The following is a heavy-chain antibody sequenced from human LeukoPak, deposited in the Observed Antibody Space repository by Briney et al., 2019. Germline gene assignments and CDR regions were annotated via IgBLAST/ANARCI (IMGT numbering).Heavy chain of an antibody. CDR2: INEDGSVK. V-gene: IGHV3-7*03. D-gene: IGHD2-15*01. CDR3: ARVLRYCSGGNCYSGGLGYMDV. J-gene: IGHJ6*03. CDR1: GFIFSSNW. Sequence: GGSLRLSCAVSGFIFSSNWMSWVRQAPGKGLEWVANINEDGSVKYYVDSVKGRFTISRDNAKNSLFLQMNSLRAEDTAVYYCARVLRYCSGGNCYSGGLGYMDVWGKGTTVTISS.